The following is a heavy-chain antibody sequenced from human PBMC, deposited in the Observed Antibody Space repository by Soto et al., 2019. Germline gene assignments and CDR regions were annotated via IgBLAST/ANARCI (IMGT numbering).Heavy chain of an antibody. CDR3: ARSPKSTDFPYYFDF. V-gene: IGHV4-34*01. CDR2: INHSGTT. J-gene: IGHJ4*02. CDR1: SRAFRDYY. D-gene: IGHD2-21*01. Sequence: PSDTLSLTCAVYSRAFRDYYWTWIRQPPGKGLEFIGEINHSGTTHYNPSLKSRVTVSVDTSKNHFSLKMNSVTAADTAVYYCARSPKSTDFPYYFDFWGQGTLVTVSS.